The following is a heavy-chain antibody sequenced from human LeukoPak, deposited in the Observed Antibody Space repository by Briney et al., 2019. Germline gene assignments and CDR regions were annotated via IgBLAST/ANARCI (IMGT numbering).Heavy chain of an antibody. V-gene: IGHV1-2*02. J-gene: IGHJ5*02. Sequence: ASVKVSCKTSGYTFTGYYMHWVRQAPGQGLEWMGWINSNSGSTNYAQKFQGRVTMTRDTSISTAYVELSSLRSDDTAVYYCARIGRNLNWFDPWGQGTLVTVSS. CDR3: ARIGRNLNWFDP. CDR1: GYTFTGYY. CDR2: INSNSGST.